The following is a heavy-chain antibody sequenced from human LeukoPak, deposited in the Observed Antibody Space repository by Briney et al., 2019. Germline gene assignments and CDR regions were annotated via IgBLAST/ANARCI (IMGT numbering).Heavy chain of an antibody. CDR1: GGSISSHY. V-gene: IGHV4-59*11. CDR3: ARDKGGTTPTGYFQH. D-gene: IGHD1-7*01. CDR2: IYYSGST. Sequence: SETLSLTCTVSGGSISSHYWSWTRQPPGKGLEWIGYIYYSGSTNYNPPLKSRVTISVDTSKNQFSLKLSSVTAADTAVYYCARDKGGTTPTGYFQHWGQGTLVTVSS. J-gene: IGHJ1*01.